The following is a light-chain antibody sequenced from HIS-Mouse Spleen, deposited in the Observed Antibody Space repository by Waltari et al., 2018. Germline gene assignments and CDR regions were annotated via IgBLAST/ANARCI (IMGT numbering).Light chain of an antibody. CDR2: EGS. J-gene: IGLJ3*02. CDR3: CSYAGSSTWV. V-gene: IGLV2-23*01. CDR1: SRDVGSYNL. Sequence: QSALTQPASVSGSPGQSITISCTGTSRDVGSYNLLSWYQQHPGKAPKLMIYEGSKRPSGVSNRFPGSKSGNTASLTISGLQAEDEADYYCCSYAGSSTWVFGGGTKLTVL.